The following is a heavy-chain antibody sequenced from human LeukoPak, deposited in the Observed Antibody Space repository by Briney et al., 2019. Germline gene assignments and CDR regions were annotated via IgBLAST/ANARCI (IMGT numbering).Heavy chain of an antibody. CDR1: GFTFISYA. CDR2: ISSSAGGTGST. V-gene: IGHV3-23*01. CDR3: AKERYGNYDINAFDI. J-gene: IGHJ3*02. D-gene: IGHD4-11*01. Sequence: GGSLRLSCAASGFTFISYAMSWVRQAPGKGLEWVSSISSSAGGTGSTSYADSVKGRFTISRDNSKNTLDLQMNSLRAEDTAVYYCAKERYGNYDINAFDIWGQGTMVTVSS.